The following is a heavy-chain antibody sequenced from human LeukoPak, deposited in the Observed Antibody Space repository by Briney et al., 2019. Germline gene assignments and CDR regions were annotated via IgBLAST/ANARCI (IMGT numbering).Heavy chain of an antibody. Sequence: GRSLRLSCAASGFTFSSYAMHRVRQAPGKGLEWVAVISYDGSNKYYADSVEGRFTISRDNSKNTLYLQMNSLRAEDTAVYYCASSWDAFDIWGQGTMVTVSS. V-gene: IGHV3-30*04. CDR3: ASSWDAFDI. J-gene: IGHJ3*02. CDR2: ISYDGSNK. CDR1: GFTFSSYA.